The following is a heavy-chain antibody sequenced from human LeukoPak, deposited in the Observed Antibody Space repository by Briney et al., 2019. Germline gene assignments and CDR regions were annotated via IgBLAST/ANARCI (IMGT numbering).Heavy chain of an antibody. CDR3: ARKGHSGWDDDAFDI. CDR1: GGSFSAYY. CDR2: IDHSGST. J-gene: IGHJ3*02. V-gene: IGHV4-34*01. D-gene: IGHD6-19*01. Sequence: SETLSLTCAVYGGSFSAYYWGWIRQPPGKGLEWIGEIDHSGSTNYNPSLKSRVTISVDTSKTQISLKLNSVTAADTAVYYCARKGHSGWDDDAFDIWGQGTMVTVSS.